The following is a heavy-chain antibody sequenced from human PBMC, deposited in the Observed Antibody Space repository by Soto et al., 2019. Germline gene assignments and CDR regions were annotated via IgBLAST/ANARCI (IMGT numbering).Heavy chain of an antibody. CDR3: TWGSGWYSAIDAFDI. D-gene: IGHD6-19*01. CDR1: GFTFSNAW. CDR2: IKSKTDGGTT. Sequence: EVQLVESGGGLVKPGGSLRLSCAASGFTFSNAWMSWVRQAPGKGLEWVGRIKSKTDGGTTDYIAPVKGRFTISRDDSKNTLYLQMNSLKTEDTAVYYCTWGSGWYSAIDAFDIWGQGTIVTVSS. V-gene: IGHV3-15*01. J-gene: IGHJ3*02.